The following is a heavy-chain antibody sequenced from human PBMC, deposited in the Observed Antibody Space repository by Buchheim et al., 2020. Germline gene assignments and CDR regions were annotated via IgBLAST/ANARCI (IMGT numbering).Heavy chain of an antibody. CDR3: AKDPVPECTSSSCYVYPYYYYGMDV. CDR2: ISFDGSNK. D-gene: IGHD2-2*01. Sequence: QVQLVESGGGVVQPGRSLRLSCAASGLTFSTYGMHWVRQAPGKGLEWVAVISFDGSNKYYGDSVKGRFTISRDNSKNTLYLQMNSLRAEDTAVYYCAKDPVPECTSSSCYVYPYYYYGMDVWGQGTT. J-gene: IGHJ6*02. V-gene: IGHV3-30*18. CDR1: GLTFSTYG.